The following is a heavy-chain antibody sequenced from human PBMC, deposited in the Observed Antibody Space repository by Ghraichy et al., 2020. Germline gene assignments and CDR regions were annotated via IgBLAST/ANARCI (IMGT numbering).Heavy chain of an antibody. CDR3: AKIDPYYDSSGYHLGAFDI. J-gene: IGHJ3*02. V-gene: IGHV3-23*01. CDR2: ISGSGGST. Sequence: GGSLRLSCAASGFTFSSYAMSWVRQAPGKGLEWVSAISGSGGSTYYADSVKGRFTISRDNSKNTLYLQMNSLRAEDTAVYYCAKIDPYYDSSGYHLGAFDIWGQGTMVTVSS. CDR1: GFTFSSYA. D-gene: IGHD3-22*01.